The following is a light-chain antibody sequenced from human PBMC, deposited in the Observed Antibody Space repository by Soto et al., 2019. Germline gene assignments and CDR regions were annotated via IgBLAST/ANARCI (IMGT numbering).Light chain of an antibody. Sequence: DMEMTQSPSSLSASVGDRVTITCRASQSISNYLNWYQHKPGKVPKLLIYAASSLQSGVPTRFSGSGSETDFTINLNSLQSEDFATYYCQQSYSTPLTFGGGNKMEIK. CDR2: AAS. J-gene: IGKJ4*01. V-gene: IGKV1-39*01. CDR3: QQSYSTPLT. CDR1: QSISNY.